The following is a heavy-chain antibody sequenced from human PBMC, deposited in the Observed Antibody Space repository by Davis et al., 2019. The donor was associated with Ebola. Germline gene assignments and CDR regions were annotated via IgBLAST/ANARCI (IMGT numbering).Heavy chain of an antibody. CDR3: AREVPPGGGFDY. CDR2: IIPIFGTA. J-gene: IGHJ4*02. D-gene: IGHD3-16*01. CDR1: GYTFTSYG. V-gene: IGHV1-69*13. Sequence: SVKVSCKASGYTFTSYGISWVRQAPGQGLEWMGGIIPIFGTANYAQKFQGRVTITADESTSTAYMELSSLRSEDTAVYYCAREVPPGGGFDYWGQGTLVTVSS.